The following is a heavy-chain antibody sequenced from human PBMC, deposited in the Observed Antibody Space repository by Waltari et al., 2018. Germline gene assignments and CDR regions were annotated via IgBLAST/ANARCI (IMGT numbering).Heavy chain of an antibody. CDR1: GVSLSDRW. D-gene: IGHD6-19*01. CDR3: VAATPSSDK. V-gene: IGHV3-74*01. Sequence: EVELVESGGGLVQPGGPLRLPCEVSGVSLSDRWMHWVRQTPEKGLVWVARVNSDSSNTAYADSVRGRFIISRDTARNTLFLQMSSVRVDDTALYYCVAATPSSDKWGQGTLVTVSS. CDR2: VNSDSSNT. J-gene: IGHJ4*02.